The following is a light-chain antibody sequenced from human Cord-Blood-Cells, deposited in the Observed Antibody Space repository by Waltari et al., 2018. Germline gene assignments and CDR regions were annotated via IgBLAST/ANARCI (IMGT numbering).Light chain of an antibody. CDR3: CSYAGSYTI. CDR2: DCS. V-gene: IGLV2-11*01. Sequence: QSARTQPRSVSGSPGQSVTISCTGTSSDAGGYNYVSWYQQHPGKAPKLTIYDCSKRPSGVPDRFSGSKSGNTASLTISGLQAEDEADYYCCSYAGSYTIFGGGTKLTVL. CDR1: SSDAGGYNY. J-gene: IGLJ2*01.